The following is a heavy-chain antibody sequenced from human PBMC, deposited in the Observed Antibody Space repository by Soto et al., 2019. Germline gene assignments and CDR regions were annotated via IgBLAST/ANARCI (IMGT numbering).Heavy chain of an antibody. CDR2: IWYDGSNK. V-gene: IGHV3-33*01. CDR1: GFTFSSYG. D-gene: IGHD3-22*01. Sequence: PGGSLRLSCAASGFTFSSYGMHWVRQAPGKGLEWVAVIWYDGSNKYYADSVKGRFTISRDNSKNTLYLQMNSLRAEDTAVYYCARGYPGFDDSSGYANWFDPWGQGTLGTVSS. CDR3: ARGYPGFDDSSGYANWFDP. J-gene: IGHJ5*02.